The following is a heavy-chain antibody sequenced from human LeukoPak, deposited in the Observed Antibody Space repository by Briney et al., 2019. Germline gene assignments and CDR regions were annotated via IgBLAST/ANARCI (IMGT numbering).Heavy chain of an antibody. J-gene: IGHJ4*02. V-gene: IGHV3-23*01. CDR1: GFTFSSYA. D-gene: IGHD3-22*01. CDR3: AKDFGYYYDSSGYYYIGLTYYFDY. CDR2: ISGSGGST. Sequence: GGSLRLYCAASGFTFSSYAMSWVRQAPGKGLEWVSAISGSGGSTYYADSVKGRFTISRDNSKNTLYLQMNSLRAEDTAVYYCAKDFGYYYDSSGYYYIGLTYYFDYWGQGTLVTVSS.